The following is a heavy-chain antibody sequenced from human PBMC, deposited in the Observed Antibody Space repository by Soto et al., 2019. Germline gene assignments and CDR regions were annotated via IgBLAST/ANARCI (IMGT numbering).Heavy chain of an antibody. Sequence: QLQLQESGPGLVKPSETLSLTCTLSGGSIRDSNYYWGWIRQSPGKGLEWIGSVYYSGTTYYNPSPHGQAPISVDTPRHHFPLLRGSGPATDTAVYSWGRHSGRLGIAGAGVDSWGQGTRVTVSS. V-gene: IGHV4-39*01. CDR2: VYYSGTT. CDR3: GRHSGRLGIAGAGVDS. CDR1: GGSIRDSNYY. J-gene: IGHJ5*01. D-gene: IGHD6-19*01.